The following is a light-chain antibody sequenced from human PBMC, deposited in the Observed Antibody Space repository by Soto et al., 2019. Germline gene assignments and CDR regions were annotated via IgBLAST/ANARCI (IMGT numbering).Light chain of an antibody. J-gene: IGKJ1*01. CDR3: QQSYSVPRT. CDR2: DAS. CDR1: QGIRDA. V-gene: IGKV1-6*01. Sequence: AIQMTQSPSSLSASVGDRVTITCRASQGIRDALGWYQQKPGKAPKLLIYDASSLQSGVPSRFSGSGSGSLFTLTISSLQPEDFATYYCQQSYSVPRTFGLGTKVEIK.